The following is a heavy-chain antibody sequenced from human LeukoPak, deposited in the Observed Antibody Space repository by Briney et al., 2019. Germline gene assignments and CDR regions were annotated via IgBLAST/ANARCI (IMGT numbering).Heavy chain of an antibody. CDR1: GYTFTGYY. D-gene: IGHD6-19*01. CDR3: ARVFIAVAGYGMDV. V-gene: IGHV1-2*02. Sequence: ASVKVSCKASGYTFTGYYMHWVRQAPGQGLEWMRWINPNSGGTNYAQKFQGRVTMTRDTSISTAYMELSRLRSDDTAVYYCARVFIAVAGYGMDVWGQGTTVTASS. CDR2: INPNSGGT. J-gene: IGHJ6*02.